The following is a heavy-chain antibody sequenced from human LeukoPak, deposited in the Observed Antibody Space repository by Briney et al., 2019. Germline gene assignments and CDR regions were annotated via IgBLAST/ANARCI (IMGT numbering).Heavy chain of an antibody. CDR3: ARRRDLYSGSYYPFDY. Sequence: GESLKISCKGSGYTFTNFWIGWVRQMPEKGLEWMGIIYPGDSNIRYGPSFQGQVTISADKSISTAYLQWSSLKASDTAMYYCARRRDLYSGSYYPFDYWGQGTLVTVSS. CDR2: IYPGDSNI. CDR1: GYTFTNFW. V-gene: IGHV5-51*01. D-gene: IGHD1-26*01. J-gene: IGHJ4*02.